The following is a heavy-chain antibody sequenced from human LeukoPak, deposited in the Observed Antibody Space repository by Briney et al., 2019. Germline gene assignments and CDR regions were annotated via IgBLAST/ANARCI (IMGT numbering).Heavy chain of an antibody. CDR3: ASYDSSGTRAGY. D-gene: IGHD3-22*01. Sequence: SETLSLTCAVSGGSISSSNWWSWIRQPPGKGLEWIGYIYYSGSTYYNPSLKSRVTISVDTSKNQFSLKLSSVTAADTAVYYCASYDSSGTRAGYWGQGTLVTVSS. J-gene: IGHJ4*02. CDR2: IYYSGST. CDR1: GGSISSSNW. V-gene: IGHV4-30-4*01.